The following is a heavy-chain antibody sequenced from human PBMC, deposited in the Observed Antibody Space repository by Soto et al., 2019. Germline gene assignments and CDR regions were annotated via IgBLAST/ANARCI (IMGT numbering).Heavy chain of an antibody. CDR2: IIPLHNTS. Sequence: QVQLLQSGAEVKKPGSSVKVSCKVSGGAFTNYSLNWVRHAPGQGLEWLGGIIPLHNTSNYSLKLLGRGSVSAEISSNTVYMHLGGLTSDETATYFCAIWSNWNPLYYRGLGVWGQGTTVTVSS. V-gene: IGHV1-69*06. J-gene: IGHJ6*02. CDR3: AIWSNWNPLYYRGLGV. CDR1: GGAFTNYS. D-gene: IGHD1-20*01.